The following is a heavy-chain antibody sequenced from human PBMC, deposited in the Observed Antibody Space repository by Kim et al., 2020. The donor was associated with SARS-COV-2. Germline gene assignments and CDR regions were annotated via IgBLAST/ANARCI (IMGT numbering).Heavy chain of an antibody. V-gene: IGHV3-43*02. CDR1: GFTFDDYA. CDR3: AKGQFKQQLVLDLYYYYYGMDV. Sequence: GGSLRLSCAASGFTFDDYAMHWVRQAPGKGLEWLSLISGDGGSTYYADSVKGRFTISRDNSKNSLYLQMNSLRTEDTALYYCAKGQFKQQLVLDLYYYYYGMDVWGQGTTVTVSS. D-gene: IGHD6-13*01. J-gene: IGHJ6*02. CDR2: ISGDGGST.